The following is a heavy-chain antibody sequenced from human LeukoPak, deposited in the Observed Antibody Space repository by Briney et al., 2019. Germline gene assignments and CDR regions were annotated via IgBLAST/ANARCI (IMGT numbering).Heavy chain of an antibody. V-gene: IGHV3-23*01. CDR1: GFTFTSHG. CDR2: ISSSGDIT. Sequence: PGGSLRLSCAASGFTFTSHGMNWVRQAPGKGLEWVSGISSSGDITYYADSVKGRFTISRDNSKNTLYLQMNSLRAEDTAVYYCAKGPRGSGSYYFPFGYWGQGTLVTVSS. D-gene: IGHD3-10*01. CDR3: AKGPRGSGSYYFPFGY. J-gene: IGHJ4*02.